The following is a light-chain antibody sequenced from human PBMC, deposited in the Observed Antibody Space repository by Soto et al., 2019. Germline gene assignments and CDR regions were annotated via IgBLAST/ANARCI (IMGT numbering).Light chain of an antibody. CDR2: GAS. CDR1: QSITRN. V-gene: IGKV3-15*01. Sequence: EIVMTQSPATLSLSPGDRATLSCRASQSITRNLAWYQQHPGQPPRLLVYGASTRATGIPVRFSGSGSGTDFTLTISSLRSEDFAVYYCQQYNNWPLWTFGQGTKVDIK. CDR3: QQYNNWPLWT. J-gene: IGKJ1*01.